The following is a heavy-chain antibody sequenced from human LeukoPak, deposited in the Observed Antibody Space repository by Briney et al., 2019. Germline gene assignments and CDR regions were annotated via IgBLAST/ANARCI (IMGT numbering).Heavy chain of an antibody. J-gene: IGHJ6*02. CDR1: GYTFTSYN. Sequence: ASVKVSCKASGYTFTSYNINWVRQATGQGPEWMGWMNPKSGYAGYEKKFQGRVTMTRNTSISTMYMEVSSLRSEDTAVYYCARVRVGWSHEEHGMDVWGQGTTVIVSS. D-gene: IGHD6-19*01. CDR3: ARVRVGWSHEEHGMDV. V-gene: IGHV1-8*01. CDR2: MNPKSGYA.